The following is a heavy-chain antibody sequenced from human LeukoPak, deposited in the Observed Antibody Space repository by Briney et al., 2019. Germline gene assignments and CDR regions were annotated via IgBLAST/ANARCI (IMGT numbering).Heavy chain of an antibody. CDR1: GFTFSSYG. D-gene: IGHD3-16*01. Sequence: GGSLRLSCAASGFTFSSYGMHWVRQAPGKGLEWVAFIRYDGSNKYYADSVKGRFTISRDNSKNTLYLQMNSLRAEDTAVYYCARSPGIMGTNYFDYWGQGTLVTVSS. CDR2: IRYDGSNK. V-gene: IGHV3-30*02. CDR3: ARSPGIMGTNYFDY. J-gene: IGHJ4*02.